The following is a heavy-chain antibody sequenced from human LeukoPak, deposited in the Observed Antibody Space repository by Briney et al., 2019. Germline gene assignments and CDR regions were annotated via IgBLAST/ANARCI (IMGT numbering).Heavy chain of an antibody. CDR2: ISGSGGST. CDR1: GFTVSSIY. CDR3: AREPDLDY. V-gene: IGHV3-23*01. Sequence: GGSLRLSCAASGFTVSSIYMSWVCQAPGKGLEWVSAISGSGGSTYYADSVKGRFTISRDNSKNTLYLQMNSLRAEDTAVYYCAREPDLDYWGQGTLVTVSS. J-gene: IGHJ4*02.